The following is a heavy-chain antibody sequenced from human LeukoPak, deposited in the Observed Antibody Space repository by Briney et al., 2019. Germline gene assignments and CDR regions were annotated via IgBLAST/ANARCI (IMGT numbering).Heavy chain of an antibody. CDR2: IYYSGST. CDR1: GGSISSYY. V-gene: IGHV4-59*08. Sequence: SETLSLTCTVSGGSISSYYWSWVRQPPGKGLEWIGYIYYSGSTYYNPSLKSRVTISVDTSKNQFSLKLSSVTAADTAVYYCARGGGASSGWYDYWGQGTLVTVSS. CDR3: ARGGGASSGWYDY. J-gene: IGHJ4*02. D-gene: IGHD6-19*01.